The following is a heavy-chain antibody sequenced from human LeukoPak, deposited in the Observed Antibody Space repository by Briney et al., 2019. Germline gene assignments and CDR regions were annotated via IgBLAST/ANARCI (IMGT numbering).Heavy chain of an antibody. V-gene: IGHV4-39*01. J-gene: IGHJ3*02. CDR2: IYYSGST. CDR1: GGSISSSSYY. D-gene: IGHD3-22*01. CDR3: ARRHSSGYYDDAFDI. Sequence: PPETLSLTCTVSGGSISSSSYYWGWIRQPPGKGLEWIGSIYYSGSTYYNPSLKSRVTISVDTSKNQFSLKLSSVTAADTAVYYCARRHSSGYYDDAFDIWGQGTMVTVSS.